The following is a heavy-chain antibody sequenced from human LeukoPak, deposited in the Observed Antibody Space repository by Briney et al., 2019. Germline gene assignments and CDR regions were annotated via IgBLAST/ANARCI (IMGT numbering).Heavy chain of an antibody. CDR1: GFTFSSYW. CDR2: ISSSSSYI. CDR3: ARYCSGGSCYGYYFDY. J-gene: IGHJ4*02. V-gene: IGHV3-21*01. Sequence: GGSLRLSCAASGFTFSSYWMSWVRQAPGKGLEWVSSISSSSSYIYYADSVKGRFTISRDNAKNSLYLQMNSLRAEDTAVYYCARYCSGGSCYGYYFDYWGQGTLVTVSS. D-gene: IGHD2-15*01.